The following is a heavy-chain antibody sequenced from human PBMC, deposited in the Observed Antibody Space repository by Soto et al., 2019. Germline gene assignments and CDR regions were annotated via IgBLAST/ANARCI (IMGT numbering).Heavy chain of an antibody. Sequence: EVRLEQSGAEVKKSGESLTISCKGSGYSFAGYWITWVRQKPGKGLEWMGRIDPSDSQTYYSPSFRGHVTISATKSITTVFLQWSSLRAPDTAMYYCARQIYDSDTGPNFQYYFDSWGQGTPVTVSS. V-gene: IGHV5-10-1*03. D-gene: IGHD3-22*01. J-gene: IGHJ4*02. CDR1: GYSFAGYW. CDR3: ARQIYDSDTGPNFQYYFDS. CDR2: IDPSDSQT.